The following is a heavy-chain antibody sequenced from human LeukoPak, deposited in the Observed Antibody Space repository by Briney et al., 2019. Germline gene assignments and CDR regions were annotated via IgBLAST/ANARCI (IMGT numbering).Heavy chain of an antibody. CDR2: IRSKTDGGTP. CDR3: TTATQS. D-gene: IGHD4-11*01. J-gene: IGHJ5*02. V-gene: IGHV3-15*01. CDR1: GFTFSSYA. Sequence: PGGSLRLSCAASGFTFSSYAMSWVRQAPGKGLEWVGRIRSKTDGGTPDYAAPVKGRFTISRDDSKNTLYLQINSLKIEDTAVYYCTTATQSWGQGTLVTVSS.